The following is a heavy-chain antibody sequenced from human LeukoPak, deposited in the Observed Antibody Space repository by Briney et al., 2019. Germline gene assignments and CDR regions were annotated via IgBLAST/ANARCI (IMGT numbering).Heavy chain of an antibody. Sequence: GGSLRLSCAASGFTFSSYGMTWVRQAPGKGLEWVSYISSSGSTIYYADSVKGRFTISRDNAKNSLYLQMNSLRAEDTAVYYCAREGNSNKAHDAFDIWGQGTMVTVSS. D-gene: IGHD4-23*01. V-gene: IGHV3-48*04. J-gene: IGHJ3*02. CDR3: AREGNSNKAHDAFDI. CDR1: GFTFSSYG. CDR2: ISSSGSTI.